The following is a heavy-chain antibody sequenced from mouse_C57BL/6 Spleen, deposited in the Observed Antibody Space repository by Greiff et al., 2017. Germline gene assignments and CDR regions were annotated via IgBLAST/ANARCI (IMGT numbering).Heavy chain of an antibody. V-gene: IGHV5-16*01. CDR3: ARQTLAMDY. Sequence: EVKLVESEGGLVQPGSSMKLSCTASGFTFSDYYMAWVRQVPEKGLEWVANINYDGSSTYYLDSLKSRFIISRDNAKNILYLQMSSLKSEDTATYYCARQTLAMDYWGQGTSVTVSS. CDR2: INYDGSST. CDR1: GFTFSDYY. J-gene: IGHJ4*01.